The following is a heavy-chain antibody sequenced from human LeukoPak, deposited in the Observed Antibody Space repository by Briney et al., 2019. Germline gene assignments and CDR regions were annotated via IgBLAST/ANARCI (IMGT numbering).Heavy chain of an antibody. CDR1: GFTFSSYA. J-gene: IGHJ4*02. V-gene: IGHV3-23*01. Sequence: PGGSLRLSCAASGFTFSSYAMSWVRQAPGKGLEWVSAISGSGGSTYYADSVKGRFSISRDNSKNIVYLQMNSLRPEDTAIYFCAKVGGRSWFYFDSWGQGTVVTVSS. D-gene: IGHD6-13*01. CDR2: ISGSGGST. CDR3: AKVGGRSWFYFDS.